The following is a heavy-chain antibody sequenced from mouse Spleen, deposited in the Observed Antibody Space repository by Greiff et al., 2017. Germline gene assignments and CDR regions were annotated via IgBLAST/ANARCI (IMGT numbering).Heavy chain of an antibody. V-gene: IGHV5-6*01. CDR1: GFTFSSYG. D-gene: IGHD2-4*01. Sequence: EVQGVESGGDLVKPGGSLKLSCAASGFTFSSYGMSWVRQTPDKRLEWVATISSGGSYTYYPDSVKGRFTISRDNAKNTLYLQMSSLKSEDTAMYYCARESMITTLMDYWGQGTSVTVSS. CDR2: ISSGGSYT. CDR3: ARESMITTLMDY. J-gene: IGHJ4*01.